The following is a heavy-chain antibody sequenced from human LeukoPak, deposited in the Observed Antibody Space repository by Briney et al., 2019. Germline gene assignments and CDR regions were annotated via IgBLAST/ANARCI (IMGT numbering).Heavy chain of an antibody. CDR2: IKQDGSEK. J-gene: IGHJ4*02. CDR1: GFTFINYW. V-gene: IGHV3-7*01. CDR3: TRENWYIDY. Sequence: PGGSLRLSCAASGFTFINYWMSWVRQAPGKGLEWVANIKQDGSEKYYVDSLKDRFTISRKNAKNSLYLQMNSLRAEDAAVYYCTRENWYIDYWGQGNLVTVSS.